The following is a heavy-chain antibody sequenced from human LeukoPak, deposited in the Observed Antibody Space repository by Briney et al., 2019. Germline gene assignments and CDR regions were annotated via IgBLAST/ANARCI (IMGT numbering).Heavy chain of an antibody. CDR3: ARARGGSNSDY. D-gene: IGHD1-26*01. J-gene: IGHJ4*02. CDR1: GFTFTTSA. Sequence: GTSVKVSCKASGFTFTTSAMQWVRQARGQRLEWIGWIVVGSGNTNYAQKFQERVTITRDMSTSTAYMELSSLRSEDTAVYYCARARGGSNSDYWGQGTLVTVSS. CDR2: IVVGSGNT. V-gene: IGHV1-58*02.